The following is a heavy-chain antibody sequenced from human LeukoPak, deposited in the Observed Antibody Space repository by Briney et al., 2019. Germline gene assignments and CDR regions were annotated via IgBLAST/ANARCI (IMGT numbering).Heavy chain of an antibody. CDR1: GGSISSGSDY. Sequence: PSHTLSLTCTVSGGSISSGSDYWTWLRQPGGKGLEWIGRIYTSQTTNYNPSLKGRVTMSVDTSKNRCFRKLSAVAAADTAVYYCARKSEVPEGWGSGSQTILLYYWGQGTLVTVS. CDR3: ARKSEVPEGWGSGSQTILLYY. J-gene: IGHJ4*02. D-gene: IGHD3-10*01. V-gene: IGHV4-61*02. CDR2: IYTSQTT.